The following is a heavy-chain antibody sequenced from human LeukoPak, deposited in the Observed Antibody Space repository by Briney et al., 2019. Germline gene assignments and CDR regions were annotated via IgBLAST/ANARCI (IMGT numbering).Heavy chain of an antibody. CDR2: IKQDGSEK. CDR3: ARIVRSHLFDY. J-gene: IGHJ4*02. D-gene: IGHD2-15*01. CDR1: GFTFSSYW. Sequence: PGGSLRLSCAASGFTFSSYWMSWVRQAPGKGLGWVANIKQDGSEKYYVDSVKGRFTISRDNAKNSLYLQMNSLRAEDTAVYYCARIVRSHLFDYWGQGTLVTVSS. V-gene: IGHV3-7*01.